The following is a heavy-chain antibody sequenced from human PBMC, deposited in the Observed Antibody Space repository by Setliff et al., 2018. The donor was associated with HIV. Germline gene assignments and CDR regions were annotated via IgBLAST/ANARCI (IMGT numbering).Heavy chain of an antibody. V-gene: IGHV1-69-2*01. Sequence: GASVKVPCKASGYRFTNHNIHWVQQAPGKGLHLMGRVDPANGKTIYAEKFQGRVSILADTSIDTAYMELNSLRSEATAVYYCAAEGNIFDLWGRGTMVTVSS. CDR2: VDPANGKT. D-gene: IGHD1-1*01. J-gene: IGHJ3*01. CDR1: GYRFTNHN. CDR3: AAEGNIFDL.